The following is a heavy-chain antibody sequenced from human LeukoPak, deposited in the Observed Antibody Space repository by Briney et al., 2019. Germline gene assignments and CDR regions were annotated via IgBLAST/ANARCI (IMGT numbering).Heavy chain of an antibody. CDR2: IYYSGST. V-gene: IGHV4-39*01. D-gene: IGHD2-21*02. J-gene: IGHJ4*02. Sequence: ASETLSLTCTVSGGSTSSSSYYWGWIRQPPGKGLEWIGSIYYSGSTYYNPSLKSRVTISVDTSKNQFSLKLSSVTAADTAVYYCARHVTYYFDYWGQGTLVTVSS. CDR1: GGSTSSSSYY. CDR3: ARHVTYYFDY.